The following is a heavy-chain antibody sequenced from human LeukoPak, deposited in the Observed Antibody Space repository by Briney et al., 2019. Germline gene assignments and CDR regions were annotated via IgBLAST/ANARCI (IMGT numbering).Heavy chain of an antibody. J-gene: IGHJ5*02. D-gene: IGHD6-13*01. Sequence: SETLSLTCAVYGGSFSDYYWSWIRQPPGKGLEWIGEISHSGSTNYNPSLKSRVTISVDTSMNHFSLNLSSVTAADTAVYYCARNNPYSGRWSNWFDPWGQGTLVTVSS. V-gene: IGHV4-34*01. CDR1: GGSFSDYY. CDR3: ARNNPYSGRWSNWFDP. CDR2: ISHSGST.